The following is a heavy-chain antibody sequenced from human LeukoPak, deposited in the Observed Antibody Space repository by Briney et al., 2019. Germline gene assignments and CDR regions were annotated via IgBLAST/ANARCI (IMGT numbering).Heavy chain of an antibody. D-gene: IGHD3-16*01. Sequence: PGGSLRLSCAASGFTLSSFWMSWVRQAPGKGLEWVSAISGSGGSTYYADSVKGRFTISRDNSKNTLYLQMNSLRAEDTAVYYCAKDLGGATREAFDIWGQGTMVTVSS. J-gene: IGHJ3*02. CDR3: AKDLGGATREAFDI. CDR2: ISGSGGST. V-gene: IGHV3-23*01. CDR1: GFTLSSFW.